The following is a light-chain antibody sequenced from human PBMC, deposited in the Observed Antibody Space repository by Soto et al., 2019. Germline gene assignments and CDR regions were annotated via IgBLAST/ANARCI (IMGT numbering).Light chain of an antibody. Sequence: QSVLTQPASVSGSPGQSITISCTGTSSDVGGYNYVSWYQHHPGKAPKLMIYDVTNRPSGVSYRFSGSKSGNTASLTISGLQAEDEADYYCSSYTSSSPYVFGTGTKVTVL. CDR3: SSYTSSSPYV. V-gene: IGLV2-14*03. CDR2: DVT. J-gene: IGLJ1*01. CDR1: SSDVGGYNY.